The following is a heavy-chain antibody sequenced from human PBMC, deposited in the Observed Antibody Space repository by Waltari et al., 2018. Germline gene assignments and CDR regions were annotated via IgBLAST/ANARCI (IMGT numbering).Heavy chain of an antibody. CDR1: GGSFRGYY. Sequence: QVQLQQWGAGLLKPSETLSLTCAVYGGSFRGYYWSWIRQPPGKGLEWIGEINHSGSTNYNPSLKSRVTISVDTSKNQFSLKLSSVTAADTAVYYCARGRVAGSYFDYWGQGTLVTVSS. CDR3: ARGRVAGSYFDY. V-gene: IGHV4-34*01. CDR2: INHSGST. D-gene: IGHD6-19*01. J-gene: IGHJ4*02.